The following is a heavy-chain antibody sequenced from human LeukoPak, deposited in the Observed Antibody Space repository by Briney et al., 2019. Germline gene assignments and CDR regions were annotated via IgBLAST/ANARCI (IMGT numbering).Heavy chain of an antibody. CDR2: IFRAGNT. J-gene: IGHJ4*02. CDR1: GDSISSGYY. V-gene: IGHV4-38-2*01. CDR3: ARVVPVGGNDY. D-gene: IGHD4-23*01. Sequence: PSETLSLTCAVSGDSISSGYYWGWIRQPPGKGPEWLGTIFRAGNTYYNPSLKSRVTISVDTSRNQFSLKLSSVTAADTAMYYCARVVPVGGNDYWGQGTLVTVSS.